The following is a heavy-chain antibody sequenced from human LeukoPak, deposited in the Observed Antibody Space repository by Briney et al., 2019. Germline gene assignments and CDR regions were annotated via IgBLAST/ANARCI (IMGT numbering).Heavy chain of an antibody. V-gene: IGHV4-61*08. Sequence: SETLSLTCAVSGGSISSGGYSWSWIRQPPGKGLEWIGYIYYSGTTNYNPSLKSRVTISLDTSKNQFSLKLSSVTAADTAVYYCARGGWSYFDYWGQGTLVTVSS. CDR3: ARGGWSYFDY. CDR2: IYYSGTT. D-gene: IGHD2-15*01. CDR1: GGSISSGGYS. J-gene: IGHJ4*02.